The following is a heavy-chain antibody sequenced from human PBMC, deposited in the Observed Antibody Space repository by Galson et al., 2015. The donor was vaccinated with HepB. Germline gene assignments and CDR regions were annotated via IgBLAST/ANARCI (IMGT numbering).Heavy chain of an antibody. V-gene: IGHV3-15*01. J-gene: IGHJ3*02. Sequence: SLRLSCAASGYTFSNAWMSWVRQAPGKGLEWVGRIKSKTDGGTTDYAAPVKGRFTISRDDSKNTLYLQMNSLKTEDTAVYYCTTDAPSYCSGGSCPDAFDIWGQGTMVTVSS. CDR3: TTDAPSYCSGGSCPDAFDI. CDR2: IKSKTDGGTT. CDR1: GYTFSNAW. D-gene: IGHD2-15*01.